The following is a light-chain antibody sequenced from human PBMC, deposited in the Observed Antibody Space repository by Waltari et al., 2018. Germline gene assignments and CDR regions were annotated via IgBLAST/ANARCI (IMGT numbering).Light chain of an antibody. V-gene: IGKV1-5*03. CDR2: KAS. J-gene: IGKJ1*01. CDR1: PSISSW. Sequence: DIHMTQSPSTLSASARDRFTITCLASPSISSWLAWYQQKPGKAPKLLIYKASSLESGVPSRFSGSGSGTEFTLTISSLQPDDFATYYCQQYNSYWTFGQGTKVEIK. CDR3: QQYNSYWT.